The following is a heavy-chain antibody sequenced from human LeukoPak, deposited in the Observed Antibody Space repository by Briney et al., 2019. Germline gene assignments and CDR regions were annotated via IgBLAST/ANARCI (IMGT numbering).Heavy chain of an antibody. CDR3: ARRVAVAGRYYFDY. CDR2: IYTGGNT. V-gene: IGHV4-4*07. CDR1: GGSISSYY. Sequence: SETLSLTCTVPGGSISSYYCSWIRQPAGKGLEWIGRIYTGGNTNYNPSLKSRVTMSVDTSKNQFTLKLSSMTAADTAVYYCARRVAVAGRYYFDYWGQGTLVTVSS. D-gene: IGHD6-19*01. J-gene: IGHJ4*02.